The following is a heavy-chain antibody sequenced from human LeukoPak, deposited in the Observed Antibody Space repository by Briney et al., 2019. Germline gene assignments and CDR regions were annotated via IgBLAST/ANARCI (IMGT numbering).Heavy chain of an antibody. Sequence: GGSLRLSCAASGFTFISYGMHWVRQAPGKGLEWVALISYDGSNKYYADSVKGRFTISRDNSKNTLYLQMNSLRAEDTAIYYCAKGPWERWLQYVFDIWGQGTMVTVSS. CDR2: ISYDGSNK. CDR1: GFTFISYG. D-gene: IGHD5-24*01. V-gene: IGHV3-30*18. J-gene: IGHJ3*02. CDR3: AKGPWERWLQYVFDI.